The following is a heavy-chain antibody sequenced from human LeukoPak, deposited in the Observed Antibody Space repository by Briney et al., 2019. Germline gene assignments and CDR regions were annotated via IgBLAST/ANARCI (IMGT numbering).Heavy chain of an antibody. CDR2: IYYSGST. CDR3: ASIQQFTMVGGVIISHDY. CDR1: GGFLSSSSYY. V-gene: IGHV4-39*01. D-gene: IGHD3-10*01. J-gene: IGHJ4*02. Sequence: SETVSLTCTVSGGFLSSSSYYWGWIRRPPGKGLEWIGSIYYSGSTYYNPSLKSRVTISVDTSKNQCSLKLSSVTAADTVVYYCASIQQFTMVGGVIISHDYWGQGTLVTVSS.